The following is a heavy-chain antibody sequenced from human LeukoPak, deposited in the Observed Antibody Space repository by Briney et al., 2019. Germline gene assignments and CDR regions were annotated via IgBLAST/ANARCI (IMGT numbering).Heavy chain of an antibody. CDR1: GGSFSGYY. D-gene: IGHD3-10*01. CDR2: INHSGST. CDR3: ARGCAVPTMVRGVIKGVISWFDP. V-gene: IGHV4-34*01. J-gene: IGHJ5*02. Sequence: SETLSLTCAVYGGSFSGYYWSWIRQPPGKGLEWIGEINHSGSTNYNPSLKSRVTISVDTSKNQFSLKLSSVTAADTAVYYCARGCAVPTMVRGVIKGVISWFDPWGQGTLVTVSS.